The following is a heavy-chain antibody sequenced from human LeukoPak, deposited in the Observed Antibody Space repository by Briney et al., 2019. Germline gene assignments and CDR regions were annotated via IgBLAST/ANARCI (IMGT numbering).Heavy chain of an antibody. V-gene: IGHV3-30*04. J-gene: IGHJ3*02. D-gene: IGHD5-18*01. CDR2: ISYDGSNK. Sequence: GGSLRLSCAASGFTFSSYAMHWVRQAPGKGLEWVSVISYDGSNKYYADSVKGRFTISRDNSKNTLYLQMNSLRAEDTAVYYCARDRGYSYGPGYDAFDIWGQGTMVTVSS. CDR3: ARDRGYSYGPGYDAFDI. CDR1: GFTFSSYA.